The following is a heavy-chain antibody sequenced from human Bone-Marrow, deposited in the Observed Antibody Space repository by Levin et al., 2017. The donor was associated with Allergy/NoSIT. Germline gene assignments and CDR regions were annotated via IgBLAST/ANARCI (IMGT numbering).Heavy chain of an antibody. D-gene: IGHD4-17*01. V-gene: IGHV4-34*01. CDR1: GGSFSGYY. CDR3: ARKAHYGDYQNWFDT. J-gene: IGHJ5*02. Sequence: SQTLSLTCAVYGGSFSGYYWSWIRQPPGKGLEWLGEINHSGSTNYNPSLQSRVTISVDTSKNQFSLKLSSVTAADTAVYYCARKAHYGDYQNWFDTWGQGTLVTVSS. CDR2: INHSGST.